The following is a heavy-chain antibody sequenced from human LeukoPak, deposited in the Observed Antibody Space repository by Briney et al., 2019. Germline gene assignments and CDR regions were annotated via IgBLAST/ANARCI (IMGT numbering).Heavy chain of an antibody. J-gene: IGHJ5*02. D-gene: IGHD2/OR15-2a*01. Sequence: NPSETLSLTCTVSGGSISSSSYYWGWIRQPPGKGLEWIGSIYYSGSTYYNPSLKSRVTISVDTSKNQFSLKLSSVTAADTAVYYCARQRRPTTLCFDPWGQGTLVTVSS. CDR2: IYYSGST. CDR1: GGSISSSSYY. CDR3: ARQRRPTTLCFDP. V-gene: IGHV4-39*01.